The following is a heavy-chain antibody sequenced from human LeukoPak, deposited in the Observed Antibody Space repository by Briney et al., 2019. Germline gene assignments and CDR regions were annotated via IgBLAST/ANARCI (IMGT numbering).Heavy chain of an antibody. V-gene: IGHV1-8*01. CDR3: AIQTYYYDSSFDY. CDR1: GYTFTSYD. Sequence: ASVKVSCKASGYTFTSYDINWVRQATGQGLEWMGWMNPNSGNTGYAQKLQGRVTMTTDTSTSTAYMELRSLRSDDTAVYYCAIQTYYYDSSFDYWGQGTLVTVSP. CDR2: MNPNSGNT. J-gene: IGHJ4*02. D-gene: IGHD3-22*01.